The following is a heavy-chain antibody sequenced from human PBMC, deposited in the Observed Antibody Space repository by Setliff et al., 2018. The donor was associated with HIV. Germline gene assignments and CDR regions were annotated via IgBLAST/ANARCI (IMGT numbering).Heavy chain of an antibody. CDR2: IYYSGST. CDR1: GGPFSGYY. D-gene: IGHD3-9*01. J-gene: IGHJ4*02. Sequence: TLSLTCAVYGGPFSGYYWSWIRQPPGKGLEWIGSIYYSGSTYYNPSLKSRVTTSVDTPKNQFSLKLNSVTAADTAVYYCAKTIGRYFDIFDNWGQGTLVTVSS. V-gene: IGHV4-34*01. CDR3: AKTIGRYFDIFDN.